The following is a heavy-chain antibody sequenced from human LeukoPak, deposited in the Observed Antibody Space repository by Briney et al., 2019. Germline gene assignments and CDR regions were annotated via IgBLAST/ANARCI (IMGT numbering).Heavy chain of an antibody. Sequence: GGSLRLSCAASGFTFSNAWMSWVRQAPGKGLEWVSSISSSSSYIYYADSVKGRFTISRDNAKNSLYLQMNSLRAEDTAVYYCATEGVAVAGTLRFLDYWGQGTLVTVSS. CDR1: GFTFSNAW. CDR3: ATEGVAVAGTLRFLDY. D-gene: IGHD6-19*01. CDR2: ISSSSSYI. V-gene: IGHV3-21*01. J-gene: IGHJ4*02.